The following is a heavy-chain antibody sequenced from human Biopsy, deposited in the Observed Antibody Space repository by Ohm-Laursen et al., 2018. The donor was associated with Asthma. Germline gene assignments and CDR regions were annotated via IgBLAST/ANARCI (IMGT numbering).Heavy chain of an antibody. Sequence: SDTLSLTCIVSGDAMSTSGSYWGWIRQSPGKGLEWIGGIYYSGRTHYNPSLESRVTISADTSKNHFSLKGTSVTAADTAVYYCARAVSSSSYWYFDLWGRGDLVTVSS. D-gene: IGHD6-6*01. J-gene: IGHJ2*01. V-gene: IGHV4-39*02. CDR1: GDAMSTSGSY. CDR2: IYYSGRT. CDR3: ARAVSSSSYWYFDL.